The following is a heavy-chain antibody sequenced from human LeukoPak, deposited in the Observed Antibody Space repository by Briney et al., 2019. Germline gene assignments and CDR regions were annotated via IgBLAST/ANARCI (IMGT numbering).Heavy chain of an antibody. D-gene: IGHD5-12*01. CDR3: ARGDGYESLDY. CDR1: GFTFDDYT. Sequence: GGSLRLSCAASGFTFDDYTMHWVRQAPGKGLEWVSLISWDGGSTYYADSVKGRFTISRDNSKNTLHLQMNSLRAEDRAVYYCARGDGYESLDYWGQGTLVTVSS. J-gene: IGHJ4*02. CDR2: ISWDGGST. V-gene: IGHV3-43*01.